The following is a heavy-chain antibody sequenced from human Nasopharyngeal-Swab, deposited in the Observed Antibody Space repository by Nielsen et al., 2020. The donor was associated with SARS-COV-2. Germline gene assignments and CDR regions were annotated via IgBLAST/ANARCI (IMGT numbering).Heavy chain of an antibody. CDR1: GYIFTSYG. D-gene: IGHD2-2*01. Sequence: ASVKVSCKASGYIFTSYGISWVRQAPGQGLEWMGWISAYNGNTNYAQKLQGRVTMTTDTSTSTAYMELRSLRSDDTAVYYCARDNIDVVVPAAMWVGWFDPWGQGTLVTVSS. CDR2: ISAYNGNT. V-gene: IGHV1-18*04. CDR3: ARDNIDVVVPAAMWVGWFDP. J-gene: IGHJ5*02.